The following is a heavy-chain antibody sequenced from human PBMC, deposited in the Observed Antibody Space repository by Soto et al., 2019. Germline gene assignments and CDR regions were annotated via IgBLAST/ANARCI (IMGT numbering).Heavy chain of an antibody. D-gene: IGHD6-13*01. CDR2: IYPGDSDT. CDR3: ARLRKGSPAAGTINYYYGMDV. Sequence: PGESLKISCKGSGYSFTSYWIGWVRQMPGKGLEWMGIIYPGDSDTRYSPSFQGQVTISADKSISTAYLQWSSLKASDTAMYYCARLRKGSPAAGTINYYYGMDVWGQGTTVTSP. CDR1: GYSFTSYW. V-gene: IGHV5-51*01. J-gene: IGHJ6*02.